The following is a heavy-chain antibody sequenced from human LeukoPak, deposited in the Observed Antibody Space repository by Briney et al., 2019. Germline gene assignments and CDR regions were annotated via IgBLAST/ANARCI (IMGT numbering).Heavy chain of an antibody. Sequence: GGSLRLSCAASGFTFSDYYMSWIRQAPGKGLEWISYISSSGSAIYYADSVKGRFTISRDNSKNTLYLQMNSLRAEDTAVYYCAKVPVFSLTISEVVTDDAFDIWGQGTIVTVSS. D-gene: IGHD3-3*01. CDR3: AKVPVFSLTISEVVTDDAFDI. J-gene: IGHJ3*02. CDR2: ISSSGSAI. V-gene: IGHV3-11*01. CDR1: GFTFSDYY.